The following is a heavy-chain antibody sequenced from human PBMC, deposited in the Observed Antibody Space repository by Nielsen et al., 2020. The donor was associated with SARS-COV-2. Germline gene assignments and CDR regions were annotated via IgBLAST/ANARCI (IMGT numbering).Heavy chain of an antibody. CDR1: GYTFTGYY. CDR2: INPNSGGT. D-gene: IGHD6-13*01. V-gene: IGHV1-2*06. CDR3: ARVGIAAAGTLISNGDYYYYGMDV. J-gene: IGHJ6*02. Sequence: ASVKVSCKASGYTFTGYYMHWVRQAPGQGLEWMGRINPNSGGTNYAQKFQGRVTITADESTSTAYMELSSLRSEDTAVYYCARVGIAAAGTLISNGDYYYYGMDVWGQGTTVTVSS.